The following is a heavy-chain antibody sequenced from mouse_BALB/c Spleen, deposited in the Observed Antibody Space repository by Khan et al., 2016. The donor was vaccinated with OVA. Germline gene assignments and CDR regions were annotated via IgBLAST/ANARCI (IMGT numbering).Heavy chain of an antibody. CDR1: GYTFTSYW. Sequence: QVQLQQSGAELVKPGASVKMSCKASGYTFTSYWMHWVKQRLGQGLEWFAETNPTNGRTYYNEKFKSKATLTVDKSSSTAYMQLSGLTSEDSAVXYCARIKKIVATYFDYWGQGTTLTVSS. V-gene: IGHV1S81*02. CDR2: TNPTNGRT. CDR3: ARIKKIVATYFDY. J-gene: IGHJ2*01. D-gene: IGHD1-1*01.